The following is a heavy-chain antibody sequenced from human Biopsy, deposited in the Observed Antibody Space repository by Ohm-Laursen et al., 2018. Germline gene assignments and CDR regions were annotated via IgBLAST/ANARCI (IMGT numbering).Heavy chain of an antibody. D-gene: IGHD1-26*01. CDR2: INYSGST. CDR3: ARVGAGAPSIDYFDY. V-gene: IGHV4-59*01. Sequence: SETLSLTCTVSGGSIGSFFWCWNRQPPGQGLERIGYINYSGSTNYNPSLRNRVTISVDRSKNQFSLELSSVTAADTAVYYCARVGAGAPSIDYFDYWGQGALVTVSS. J-gene: IGHJ4*02. CDR1: GGSIGSFF.